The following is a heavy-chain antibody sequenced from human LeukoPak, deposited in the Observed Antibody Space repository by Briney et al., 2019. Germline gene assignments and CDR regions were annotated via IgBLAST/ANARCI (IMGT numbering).Heavy chain of an antibody. D-gene: IGHD2-2*01. Sequence: PSETLSLTCAVYGGSFSGYYWSWIRQPPGKGLEWIGEINRSGSTNYNPSLKSRVTISVDTSKNQFSLKLSSVTAADTAVYYCASLPNIVVVPAASNYGMDVWGQGTTVTVSS. CDR3: ASLPNIVVVPAASNYGMDV. V-gene: IGHV4-34*01. J-gene: IGHJ6*02. CDR2: INRSGST. CDR1: GGSFSGYY.